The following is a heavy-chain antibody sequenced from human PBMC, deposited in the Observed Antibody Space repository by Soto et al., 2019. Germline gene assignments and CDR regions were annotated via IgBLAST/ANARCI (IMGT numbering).Heavy chain of an antibody. V-gene: IGHV4-31*03. CDR2: IYYSGST. CDR3: ARSVFP. CDR1: GGAISRVGYY. Sequence: QVQLQESVPGLVKPSQTLSLTCTVPGGAISRVGYYWTWIGQHPGKGLEWIGYIYYSGSTYYNPSLKSRVTISVDTSKNQFSLKLSSVTAADTAVYYCARSVFPWGQGTLVTVSS. J-gene: IGHJ5*02.